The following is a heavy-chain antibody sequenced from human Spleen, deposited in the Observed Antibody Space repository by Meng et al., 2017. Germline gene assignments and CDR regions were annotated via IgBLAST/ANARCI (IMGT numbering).Heavy chain of an antibody. D-gene: IGHD6-13*01. Sequence: SVKVSCKASGGTFRNYAFSWVRQAPGQGLEWMGGIIAISGSATYAQKFQGRVTMTRDTSTSTVYMELSSLRSEDTAVYYCARGPNSSSWYYFDYWGQGTLVTVSS. CDR3: ARGPNSSSWYYFDY. CDR1: GGTFRNYA. CDR2: IIAISGSA. V-gene: IGHV1-69*05. J-gene: IGHJ4*02.